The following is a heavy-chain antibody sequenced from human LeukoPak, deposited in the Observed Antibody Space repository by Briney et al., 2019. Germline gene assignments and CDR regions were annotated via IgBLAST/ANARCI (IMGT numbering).Heavy chain of an antibody. CDR2: ISWNSGSI. CDR1: EFTFDDYA. CDR3: ARSEDLSYFDY. V-gene: IGHV3-9*01. D-gene: IGHD1-14*01. J-gene: IGHJ4*02. Sequence: PGRSLRLSCAASEFTFDDYAMHWVRHAPGKGLEWVSGISWNSGSIGYADSVKGRFTISRDNAKNSLYLQMNSLRAEDTALYYCARSEDLSYFDYWGQGTLVTVSS.